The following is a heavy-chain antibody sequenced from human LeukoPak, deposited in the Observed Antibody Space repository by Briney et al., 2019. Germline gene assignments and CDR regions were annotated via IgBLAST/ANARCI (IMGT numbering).Heavy chain of an antibody. CDR3: ARDRGSSWDNSNWFDP. Sequence: ASVKVSCKASGYTFTSYYMHWVRQAPGQGLEWMGIINPNSGGTNYAQKFQGWVTMTRDTSISTAYMELSRLRSDDTAVYYCARDRGSSWDNSNWFDPWGQGTLVTVSS. V-gene: IGHV1-2*04. D-gene: IGHD6-13*01. CDR1: GYTFTSYY. CDR2: INPNSGGT. J-gene: IGHJ5*02.